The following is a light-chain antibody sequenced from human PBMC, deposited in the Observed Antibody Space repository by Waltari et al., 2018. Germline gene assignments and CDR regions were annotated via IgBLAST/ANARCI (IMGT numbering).Light chain of an antibody. V-gene: IGLV3-1*01. CDR2: LDS. J-gene: IGLJ3*02. CDR1: KLRDQF. Sequence: SHELTQPPSVSVSPGQTATITCSGDKLRDQFASWYQQRPGQSPVLVIYLDSKRPSGIPERFSGSKSGETATLTISGTQATDEADYYCQAWASTNWAFGGGTKLTVL. CDR3: QAWASTNWA.